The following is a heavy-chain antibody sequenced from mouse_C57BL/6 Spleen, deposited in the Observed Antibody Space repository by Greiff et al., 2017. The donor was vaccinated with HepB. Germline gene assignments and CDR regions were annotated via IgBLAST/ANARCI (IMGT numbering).Heavy chain of an antibody. CDR1: GYTFTSYG. D-gene: IGHD2-1*01. CDR2: IYPRSGNT. CDR3: ARGGNYDWYFDV. Sequence: VQLQQSGAELARPGASVKLSCKASGYTFTSYGISWVKQSTGQGLEWIGEIYPRSGNTYYNEKFKGKATLTADKSSSTAYMELRSLTSEDSAVYFCARGGNYDWYFDVWGTGTTVTVSS. V-gene: IGHV1-81*01. J-gene: IGHJ1*03.